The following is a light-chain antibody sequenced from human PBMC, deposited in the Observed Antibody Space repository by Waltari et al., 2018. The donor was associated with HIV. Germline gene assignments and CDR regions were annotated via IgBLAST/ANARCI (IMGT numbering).Light chain of an antibody. J-gene: IGLJ3*02. CDR3: QTWDSSTVV. CDR1: KLGDIT. Sequence: SSELPQPPSVSVSPGQPASMTCSGDKLGDITLCWLQQKPGQPPVLVIYQDDQRPSKIPDRFSGSNSGNTATLTITGTQAMDEADYYCQTWDSSTVVFGGGTRLSVL. V-gene: IGLV3-1*01. CDR2: QDD.